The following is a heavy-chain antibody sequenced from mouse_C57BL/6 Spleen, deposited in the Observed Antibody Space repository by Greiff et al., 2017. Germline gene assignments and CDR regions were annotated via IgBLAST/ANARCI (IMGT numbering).Heavy chain of an antibody. V-gene: IGHV1-26*01. Sequence: EVQLQQSGPELVKPGASVKISCKASGYTFTDYYMNWVKQSHGKSLEWIGDINPNNGGTSYNQKFKGKATLTVDKSSSTAYMELRSLTSEDSAVYYCAKGNSGYFDVRGTGTTVTVSS. CDR3: AKGNSGYFDV. CDR1: GYTFTDYY. J-gene: IGHJ1*03. CDR2: INPNNGGT.